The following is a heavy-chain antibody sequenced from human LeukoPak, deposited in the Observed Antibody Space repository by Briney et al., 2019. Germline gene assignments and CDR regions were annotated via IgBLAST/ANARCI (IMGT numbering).Heavy chain of an antibody. D-gene: IGHD1/OR15-1a*01. Sequence: GVSLRLSCAAAGFTFSSYAMHWVRQVAGKGLEWVSGISGSGESKFYADSVKGRFTVSRDNSKNTLYLQMNSLRVEDTAVYYCARGGYNWDTDAGWFDPWGLGTLVTVSS. V-gene: IGHV3-23*01. CDR1: GFTFSSYA. CDR2: ISGSGESK. CDR3: ARGGYNWDTDAGWFDP. J-gene: IGHJ5*02.